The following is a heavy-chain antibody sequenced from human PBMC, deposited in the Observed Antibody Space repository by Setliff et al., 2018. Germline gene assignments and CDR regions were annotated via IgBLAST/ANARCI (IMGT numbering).Heavy chain of an antibody. V-gene: IGHV1-24*01. D-gene: IGHD1-26*01. CDR2: FDPEDGET. CDR3: ARGDVYSGSYYHFDY. J-gene: IGHJ4*02. Sequence: ASVKVSCKVSGYTLTELSRHWVRQAPGKGLEWMGGFDPEDGETIYAQKFQGRVTITADESTSTAYMELSSLRSEDTAVYYCARGDVYSGSYYHFDYWGQGTLVTVSS. CDR1: GYTLTELS.